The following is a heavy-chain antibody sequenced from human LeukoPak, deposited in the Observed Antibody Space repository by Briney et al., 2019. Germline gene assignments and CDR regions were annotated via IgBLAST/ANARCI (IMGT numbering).Heavy chain of an antibody. CDR2: VSSDGSID. CDR1: GFTFSNYA. D-gene: IGHD3-16*02. CDR3: ARGGLSIFVFPY. J-gene: IGHJ4*02. V-gene: IGHV3-30*03. Sequence: PGGSLRLSCAASGFTFSNYAMSGVRQAPGKGLEWVAVVSSDGSIDYYADSLRGRFTVSRDNSKNTMFLQFNTLRPEDTAVYYCARGGLSIFVFPYWGQGTLVTVSS.